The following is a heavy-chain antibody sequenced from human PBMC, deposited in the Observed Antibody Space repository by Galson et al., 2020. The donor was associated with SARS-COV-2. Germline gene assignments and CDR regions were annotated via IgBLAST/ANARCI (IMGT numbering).Heavy chain of an antibody. J-gene: IGHJ2*01. D-gene: IGHD5-18*01. CDR2: IYHRRAT. CDR1: GGPTSSGRYS. CDR3: ARRYTYGLSPYWYFDL. Sequence: SAPLSPPCAASGGPTSSGRYSWTWLRQPPGKALEWIGYIYHRRATQYNPSLKSRLTMSMDRSKNQLSLDLRSVNVADSAVYYCARRYTYGLSPYWYFDLWGPGTLVTVSS. V-gene: IGHV4-30-2*01.